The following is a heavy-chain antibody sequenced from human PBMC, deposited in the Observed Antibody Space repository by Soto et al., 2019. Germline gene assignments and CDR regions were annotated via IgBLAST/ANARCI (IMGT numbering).Heavy chain of an antibody. D-gene: IGHD4-17*01. V-gene: IGHV4-39*07. CDR1: GGSISSSSYY. CDR3: ARGGDYGAHFDY. CDR2: IYYSGST. J-gene: IGHJ4*02. Sequence: PSETLSLTCTVSGGSISSSSYYWGWIRQPPGKGLEWIGSIYYSGSTYYNPSLKSRVTISVDRSKNQFSLKLSSVTAADTAVYYCARGGDYGAHFDYWGQGTLVTVSS.